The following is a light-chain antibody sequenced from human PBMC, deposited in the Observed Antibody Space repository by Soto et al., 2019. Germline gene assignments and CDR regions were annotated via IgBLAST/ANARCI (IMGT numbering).Light chain of an antibody. Sequence: EMVLTQSPGTLSLSPGDRATLSCRASQSVSNDYLAWFQQKPGQTPRLLIYSVSSRATGIPDRFSGSGSGTDFTLTISRLEPEDFATYYCQHYNTYPYTFGQGTLLEI. CDR3: QHYNTYPYT. CDR1: QSVSNDY. J-gene: IGKJ2*01. V-gene: IGKV3-20*01. CDR2: SVS.